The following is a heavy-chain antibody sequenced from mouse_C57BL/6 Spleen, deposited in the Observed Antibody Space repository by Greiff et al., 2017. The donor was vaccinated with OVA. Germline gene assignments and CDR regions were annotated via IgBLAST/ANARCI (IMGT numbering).Heavy chain of an antibody. CDR3: ARTDYGNWDFDY. J-gene: IGHJ2*01. D-gene: IGHD2-1*01. CDR1: GYTFTSYW. V-gene: IGHV1-50*01. Sequence: VQLQQSGAELVKPGASVKLSCKASGYTFTSYWMQWVKQRPGQGLEWIGEIDPSDSYTNYNQKFKGKATLTVDTSSSTAYMQLSSLTSEDSAVYYCARTDYGNWDFDYWGQGTTLTVSS. CDR2: IDPSDSYT.